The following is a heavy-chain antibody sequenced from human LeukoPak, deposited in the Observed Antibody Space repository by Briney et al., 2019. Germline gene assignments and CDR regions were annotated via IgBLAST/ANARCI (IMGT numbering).Heavy chain of an antibody. CDR3: ARSISAPYAFDI. Sequence: GGSLRLSCAASGFTFSTYWMHWVRQGPGKGLVWVSRINTEGSSTTYAGSVKGRFFISRDNAKNMVYLQMNSLRAEDTAVYYCARSISAPYAFDIWGQGTMVTVSS. CDR2: INTEGSST. V-gene: IGHV3-74*01. CDR1: GFTFSTYW. D-gene: IGHD3-3*01. J-gene: IGHJ3*02.